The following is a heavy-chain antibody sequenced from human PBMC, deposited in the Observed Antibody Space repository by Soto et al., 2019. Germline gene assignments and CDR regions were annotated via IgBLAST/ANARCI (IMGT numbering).Heavy chain of an antibody. D-gene: IGHD4-17*01. Sequence: GASVKVSCKASGDTFTSYGISWVRQAPGQGLEWMGWISAYNGNTNYAQKLQGRVTMTTDTSTSTAYMELRSLRSDDTAVYYCGREDRPYGDYVWFDPWGQGTLVTVSS. V-gene: IGHV1-18*01. CDR1: GDTFTSYG. J-gene: IGHJ5*02. CDR2: ISAYNGNT. CDR3: GREDRPYGDYVWFDP.